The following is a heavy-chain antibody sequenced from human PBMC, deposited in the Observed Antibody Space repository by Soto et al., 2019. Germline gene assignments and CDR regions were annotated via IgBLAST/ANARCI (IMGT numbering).Heavy chain of an antibody. V-gene: IGHV3-53*01. D-gene: IGHD2-8*02. J-gene: IGHJ4*02. CDR2: IYSGGSR. CDR1: GFTVSNHY. Sequence: GGSLRLSCSASGFTVSNHYMTWVRQAPGKGLEWVSVIYSGGSRYYADSVKGRFAISRDHSKNTLYLQMNSLTAEDTAVYYCTRALPDFETTGHYIDDWGXGTLVTVSS. CDR3: TRALPDFETTGHYIDD.